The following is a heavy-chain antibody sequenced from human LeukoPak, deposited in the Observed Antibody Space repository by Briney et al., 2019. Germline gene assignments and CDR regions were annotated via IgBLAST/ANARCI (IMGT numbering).Heavy chain of an antibody. CDR1: GFTFSSYS. J-gene: IGHJ4*02. D-gene: IGHD6-13*01. Sequence: GGSLRLSCAASGFTFSSYSMNWVRQAPGNGLEWVSSISSSSSYIYYADSVKGRFTISRDNAKNSLYLQMNSLRAEDTAVYYCARDSFYQNSSSWSMAWFDYWGQGTLVTVSS. V-gene: IGHV3-21*01. CDR3: ARDSFYQNSSSWSMAWFDY. CDR2: ISSSSSYI.